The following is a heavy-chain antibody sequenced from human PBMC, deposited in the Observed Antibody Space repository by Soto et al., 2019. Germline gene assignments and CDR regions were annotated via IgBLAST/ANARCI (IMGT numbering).Heavy chain of an antibody. CDR2: ISSGSAFI. Sequence: EVQVVESGGGLVKPGGSLRLSCNFSFSMYSMDWVRQAPGKGLGWVASISSGSAFIKYADSVKGRFTISRDNAKNSVSLQMDSLRVEDRAMYYCTRDQGGSYDSWFDPWGRGTLVTVSS. D-gene: IGHD1-26*01. CDR3: TRDQGGSYDSWFDP. V-gene: IGHV3-21*01. CDR1: SFSMYS. J-gene: IGHJ5*02.